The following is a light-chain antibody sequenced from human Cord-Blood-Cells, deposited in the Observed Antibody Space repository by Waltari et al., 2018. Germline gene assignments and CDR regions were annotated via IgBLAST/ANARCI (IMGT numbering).Light chain of an antibody. Sequence: QSVLTQPPSASGTPGQRVTISCSGSSSHIGSNTVNWYQQPPGTAPKLLIYSNNQRPPGVPDRFSGSKSGTSASLAISGLQSEDEADYYCAAWDDSLNSYVFGTGTKVTVL. CDR2: SNN. J-gene: IGLJ1*01. CDR1: SSHIGSNT. CDR3: AAWDDSLNSYV. V-gene: IGLV1-44*01.